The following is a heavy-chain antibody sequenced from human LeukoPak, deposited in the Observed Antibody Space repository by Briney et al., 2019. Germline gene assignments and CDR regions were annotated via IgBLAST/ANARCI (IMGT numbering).Heavy chain of an antibody. CDR2: IYYSGST. V-gene: IGHV4-39*07. CDR3: ARDGDYDILTGYFVFDY. CDR1: GGSISSSSYY. D-gene: IGHD3-9*01. J-gene: IGHJ4*02. Sequence: SETLSLTCTVSGGSISSSSYYWGWIRQPPGKGLEWIGSIYYSGSTYYNPSLKSRVTISVDTSKNQFSLKLSSVTAADTAVYYCARDGDYDILTGYFVFDYWGQGTLVTVSS.